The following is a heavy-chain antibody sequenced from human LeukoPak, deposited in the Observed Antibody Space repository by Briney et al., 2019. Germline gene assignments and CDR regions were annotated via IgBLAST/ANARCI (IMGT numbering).Heavy chain of an antibody. Sequence: PGGSPRLSCAASGLIVSNNYMNWVRQAPGKGLEWVSALYIGGNTYYADSVKGRFTISRDNSRNTLYLQMNSLRAEDTAVYYCAREKWLVFDIWGQGTMVTVSS. CDR2: LYIGGNT. V-gene: IGHV3-53*01. D-gene: IGHD6-19*01. J-gene: IGHJ3*02. CDR1: GLIVSNNY. CDR3: AREKWLVFDI.